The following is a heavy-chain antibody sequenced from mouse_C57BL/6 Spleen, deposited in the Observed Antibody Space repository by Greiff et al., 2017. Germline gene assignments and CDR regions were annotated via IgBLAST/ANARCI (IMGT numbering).Heavy chain of an antibody. CDR1: GFTFSDYG. V-gene: IGHV5-17*01. D-gene: IGHD4-1*01. CDR3: ARDLGHFDY. Sequence: EVKLMESGGGLVKPGGSLKLSCAASGFTFSDYGMHWVRQAPEKGLEWVAYISSGSSTIYYADTVKGRFTISRDNAKNTLFLQMTSLRSEDTAMYYCARDLGHFDYWGQGTTLTVSS. CDR2: ISSGSSTI. J-gene: IGHJ2*01.